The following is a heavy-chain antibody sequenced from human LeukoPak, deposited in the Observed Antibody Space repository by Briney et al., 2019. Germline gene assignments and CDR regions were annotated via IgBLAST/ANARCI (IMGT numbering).Heavy chain of an antibody. CDR3: ARLAYCGGDCYQESDY. Sequence: PSETLSLTCTVSGGSISSSSYYWGWIRQPPGKGLEWIGSIYYSGSTYYNPSLKSRVTISVDTSKNQFSLKLSSVTAADTAVYYCARLAYCGGDCYQESDYWGQGTLVTVSS. V-gene: IGHV4-39*01. CDR1: GGSISSSSYY. CDR2: IYYSGST. D-gene: IGHD2-21*02. J-gene: IGHJ4*02.